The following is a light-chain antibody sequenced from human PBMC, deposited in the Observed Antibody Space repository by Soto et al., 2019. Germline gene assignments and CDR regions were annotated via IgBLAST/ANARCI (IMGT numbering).Light chain of an antibody. J-gene: IGKJ4*01. CDR1: QSISHW. Sequence: DIQMTQSPSTLSASVGDRVTITCRASQSISHWLAWYQQKPGKAPNLLIYDASSLESGVPSRFSGSGSGTEVTLTISSLQPDDFATYFCQQYSLYSLTFGGGTKVEIK. CDR2: DAS. CDR3: QQYSLYSLT. V-gene: IGKV1-5*01.